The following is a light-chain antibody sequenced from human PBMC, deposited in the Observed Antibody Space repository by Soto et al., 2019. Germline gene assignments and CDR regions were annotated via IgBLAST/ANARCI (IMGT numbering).Light chain of an antibody. CDR1: SSNIGRNT. CDR3: AAWDDSLNAWA. Sequence: QSVLTQPTSASGTPGQRVTISCSGSSSNIGRNTVKWYRQLPGTAPKLLIGSSDQRPSGVPDRFFSSQSGTSASLAISGLHSEDEADYICAAWDDSLNAWAFGGGTKVTVL. CDR2: SSD. J-gene: IGLJ3*02. V-gene: IGLV1-44*01.